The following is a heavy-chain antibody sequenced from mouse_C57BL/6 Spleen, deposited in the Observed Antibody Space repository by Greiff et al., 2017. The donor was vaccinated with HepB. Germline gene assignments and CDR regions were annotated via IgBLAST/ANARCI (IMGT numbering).Heavy chain of an antibody. CDR2: IYPGDGDT. CDR3: ARSPYYDFCFDY. Sequence: VQLQQSGPELVKPGASVKISCKASGYAFSSSWMNWVKQRPGKGLEWIGRIYPGDGDTNYNGKFKGKATLTADKSSSTVYMQLSSLTSEDSAVYICARSPYYDFCFDYWGQGTTLTVSS. V-gene: IGHV1-82*01. J-gene: IGHJ2*01. CDR1: GYAFSSSW. D-gene: IGHD2-4*01.